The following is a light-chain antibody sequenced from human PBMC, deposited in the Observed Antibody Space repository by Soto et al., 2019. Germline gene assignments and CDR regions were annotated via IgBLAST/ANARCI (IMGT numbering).Light chain of an antibody. CDR2: RNN. J-gene: IGLJ3*02. CDR3: AAMDDYRSGPV. Sequence: QSVLTQPPSASGTPGQRVNISCSGSSSNIGSNYVYWYRQFPGTAPKLLIQRNNQRPSGVPARFSGSKSGTSASLAISGLRSEDEADYYCAAMDDYRSGPVFGGGTKLTVL. CDR1: SSNIGSNY. V-gene: IGLV1-47*01.